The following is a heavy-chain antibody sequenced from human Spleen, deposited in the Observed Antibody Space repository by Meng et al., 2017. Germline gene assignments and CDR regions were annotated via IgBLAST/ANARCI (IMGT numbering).Heavy chain of an antibody. V-gene: IGHV1-2*06. D-gene: IGHD7-27*01. CDR1: GYTFTGYY. Sequence: ASVKVSCKTSGYTFTGYYIHWVRQAPGQGLEWMGRINPKSGDTHYAQKFQARVTMTGDTSISTAYMELSGLRSDDTAMYYCLGHWGDYWGQGTLVTVSS. J-gene: IGHJ4*02. CDR3: LGHWGDY. CDR2: INPKSGDT.